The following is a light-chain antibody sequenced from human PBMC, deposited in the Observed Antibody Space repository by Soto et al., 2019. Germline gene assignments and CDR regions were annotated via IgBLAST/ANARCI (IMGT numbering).Light chain of an antibody. CDR3: QSHDSSLSAYV. Sequence: LTQPPSVSGAPGQRVTISCTGSSSNIGAGYDVHWYQQLPGTAPKLLIYGNSNRPSGVPDRFSGSKSGTSASLAITGLQAEDEADFYCQSHDSSLSAYVFGTGTKVTVL. V-gene: IGLV1-40*01. J-gene: IGLJ1*01. CDR2: GNS. CDR1: SSNIGAGYD.